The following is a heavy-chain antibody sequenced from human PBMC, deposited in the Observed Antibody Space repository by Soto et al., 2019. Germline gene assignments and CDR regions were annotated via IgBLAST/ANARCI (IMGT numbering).Heavy chain of an antibody. D-gene: IGHD3-3*02. CDR2: IDWDDDK. CDR1: GFSLSTSGMR. CDR3: ARSIRRAPNDAFDI. Sequence: SGPTLVNPTHTLTLTCTFSGFSLSTSGMRVSWIRQPPGKALEWLARIDWDDDKFYSTSLKTRLTISKDTSKNQVVLTLTNMDPVDTATYYCARSIRRAPNDAFDIWGQGTMVTVSS. V-gene: IGHV2-70*04. J-gene: IGHJ3*02.